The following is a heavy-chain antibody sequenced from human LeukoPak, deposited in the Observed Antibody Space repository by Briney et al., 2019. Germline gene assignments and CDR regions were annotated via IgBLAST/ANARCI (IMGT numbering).Heavy chain of an antibody. CDR2: IYYRQSS. J-gene: IGHJ4*02. CDR3: ARTTTLRITIARGVVDY. D-gene: IGHD3-10*01. CDR1: GGSISSGDYY. Sequence: SDTLSLTCTVSGGSISSGDYYWSWLPQPPGKGLEWTGYIYYRQSSYYNPSLKSRVAISVDTSKNQFSLKMSSMTAADTAVYYCARTTTLRITIARGVVDYWGQGTLVTVSS. V-gene: IGHV4-30-4*02.